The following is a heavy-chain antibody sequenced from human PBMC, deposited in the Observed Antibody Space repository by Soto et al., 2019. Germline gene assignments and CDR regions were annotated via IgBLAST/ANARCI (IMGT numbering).Heavy chain of an antibody. D-gene: IGHD2-15*01. J-gene: IGHJ2*01. CDR3: ARYCSFFCQAEDGIRDVRSVSAFLLNRSSDL. CDR2: IYYSGST. Sequence: TPGKGLEGNGDIYYSGSTNYNPSLKSRVTISVDTSKNQFSLKLSSVTAADTAVYYCARYCSFFCQAEDGIRDVRSVSAFLLNRSSDL. V-gene: IGHV4-59*08.